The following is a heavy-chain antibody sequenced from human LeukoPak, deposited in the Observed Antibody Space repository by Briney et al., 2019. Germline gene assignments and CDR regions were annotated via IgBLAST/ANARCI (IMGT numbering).Heavy chain of an antibody. CDR3: ARFSRDCGSGSYYPHYYYYYGMDV. Sequence: GGSLRLSCAASGFTFDDYGMSWVRQAPGKGLEWVSGINWNGGSTGYADSVKGRFTISRDNAKNSLYLQMNSLRAEDTALYYCARFSRDCGSGSYYPHYYYYYGMDVWGQGTTVTVSS. CDR1: GFTFDDYG. D-gene: IGHD3-10*01. V-gene: IGHV3-20*04. J-gene: IGHJ6*02. CDR2: INWNGGST.